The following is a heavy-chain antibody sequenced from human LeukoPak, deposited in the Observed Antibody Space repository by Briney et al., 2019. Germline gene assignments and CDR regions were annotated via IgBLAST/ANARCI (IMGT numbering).Heavy chain of an antibody. CDR1: GYTFTSYG. V-gene: IGHV1-18*01. CDR2: ISAYNGNT. D-gene: IGHD3-3*01. J-gene: IGHJ3*02. CDR3: ARARRYYDFWSGYYGAFDI. Sequence: ASVKVSCKASGYTFTSYGISWVRQAPGQGLEWMGWISAYNGNTNYAQKLRGRVTMTTDTSTSTAYMALRSLRSDDTAVYYCARARRYYDFWSGYYGAFDIWGQGTMVTVSS.